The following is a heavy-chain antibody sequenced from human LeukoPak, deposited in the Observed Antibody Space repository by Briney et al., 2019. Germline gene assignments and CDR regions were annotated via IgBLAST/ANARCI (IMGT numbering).Heavy chain of an antibody. CDR3: AKVHTYYYDSSGYCYFDY. V-gene: IGHV3-23*01. Sequence: PGGSLRLSCAVSGFTFSRYAMSWVCQAPGKGLEWVSAISGSGGSTYYADSVKGRFTISRDNSKNTLYLQMNSLRAEDTAVYYCAKVHTYYYDSSGYCYFDYWGQGTLVTVSS. CDR2: ISGSGGST. CDR1: GFTFSRYA. J-gene: IGHJ4*02. D-gene: IGHD3-22*01.